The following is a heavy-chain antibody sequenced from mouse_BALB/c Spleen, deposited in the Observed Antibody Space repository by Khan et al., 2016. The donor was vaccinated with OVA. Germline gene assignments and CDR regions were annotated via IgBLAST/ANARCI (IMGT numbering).Heavy chain of an antibody. CDR2: ISIGGGTT. J-gene: IGHJ2*01. Sequence: VELVEAGGGLVKPGGSLKLSCAASGFAFSSYDMSWVRQTPEERLEWVAFISIGGGTTYYPDTVKGRLTISRDNAKNTLYLQMNSLKSEDTAMYYCTRPQYYGSNYDFDYWGQGTTLTVSA. CDR1: GFAFSSYD. D-gene: IGHD1-1*01. CDR3: TRPQYYGSNYDFDY. V-gene: IGHV5-12-1*01.